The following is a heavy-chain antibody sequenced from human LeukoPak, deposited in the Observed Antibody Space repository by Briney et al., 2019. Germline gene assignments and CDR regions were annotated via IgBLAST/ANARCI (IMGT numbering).Heavy chain of an antibody. V-gene: IGHV3-30-3*01. J-gene: IGHJ6*02. CDR3: ARSSGYYYFSYYYYGMDV. CDR1: GFTFSSYA. Sequence: PGGSLRLSCAASGFTFSSYAMHWVRQAPGKGLEWVAVISYDGSNKYYADSVKGRFTISRDNSKNTLYLQMNSLRAEDTAVYYCARSSGYYYFSYYYYGMDVWGQGTTVTVSS. CDR2: ISYDGSNK. D-gene: IGHD3-22*01.